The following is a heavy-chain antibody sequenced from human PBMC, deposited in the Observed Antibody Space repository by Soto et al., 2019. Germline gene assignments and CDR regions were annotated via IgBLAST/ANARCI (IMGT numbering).Heavy chain of an antibody. D-gene: IGHD3-22*01. CDR2: IIPIFATT. V-gene: IGHV1-69*01. Sequence: SVQSSCQDAGGWCSGNDFSCVRKDTVQGREWMGGIIPIFATTDYTQKCKDRVTFTVDESMRTVYMDLSSLTSEDTAIYYLETYSMLEVLISPFDIWGQGTMVTV. J-gene: IGHJ3*02. CDR1: GGWCSGND. CDR3: ETYSMLEVLISPFDI.